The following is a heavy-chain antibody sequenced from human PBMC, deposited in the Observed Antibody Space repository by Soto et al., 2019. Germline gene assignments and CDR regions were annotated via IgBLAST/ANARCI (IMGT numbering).Heavy chain of an antibody. V-gene: IGHV3-30*18. J-gene: IGHJ5*01. CDR1: GFSFSRHG. CDR3: AKDVASGWPVNPDS. Sequence: QVQLVESGGGVVQPGRSLRLSCAAAGFSFSRHGIYWVRQAPGKGLECVATILEDGDKKYYAESVKGRFTISRDNSKNTVFRQMNDLRVEDTGLYFCAKDVASGWPVNPDSWGQGTLVTVSS. CDR2: ILEDGDKK. D-gene: IGHD6-19*01.